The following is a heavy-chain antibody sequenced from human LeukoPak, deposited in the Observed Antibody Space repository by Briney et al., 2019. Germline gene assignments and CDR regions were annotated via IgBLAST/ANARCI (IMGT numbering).Heavy chain of an antibody. D-gene: IGHD6-13*01. CDR3: ARDESSSWTAWFDT. CDR2: IYTSGST. J-gene: IGHJ5*02. Sequence: PSETLSLTCTVSGGSISSYYWSWIRQPAGKGLEWIGRIYTSGSTNYNPSFKSRVTMSVDTSKNQFSLKLSSVTAADTAVYYCARDESSSWTAWFDTWGQGTLVTVSS. CDR1: GGSISSYY. V-gene: IGHV4-4*07.